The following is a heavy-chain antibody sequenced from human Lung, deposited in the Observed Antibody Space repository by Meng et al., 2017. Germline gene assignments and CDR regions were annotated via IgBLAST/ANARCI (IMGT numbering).Heavy chain of an antibody. D-gene: IGHD3-22*01. CDR2: ISAYNGNT. CDR3: AAYYGSSGYYGGRIGFYDY. Sequence: ASVKVSCKASGYTFTSYGISWVRQAPGQGLEWMGWISAYNGNTNYAQKLQGRVTMTTDTSTSTAYMELRSLRSDDTAVYYCAAYYGSSGYYGGRIGFYDYWGQGTLVTVSS. CDR1: GYTFTSYG. J-gene: IGHJ4*02. V-gene: IGHV1-18*01.